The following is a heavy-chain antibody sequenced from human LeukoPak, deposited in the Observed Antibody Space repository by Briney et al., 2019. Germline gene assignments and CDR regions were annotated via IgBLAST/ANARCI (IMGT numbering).Heavy chain of an antibody. CDR3: AKGPDYYDSSGYQGY. Sequence: GGSLRLSCAASGFTFSSYGMSWVRQAPGKGLEWVSGISGTAGSTYYADSVKGRFTISRDNSKNTLYLQMNSLRAEDTAVYYCAKGPDYYDSSGYQGYWGQGTLVTVSS. CDR2: ISGTAGST. J-gene: IGHJ4*02. D-gene: IGHD3-22*01. V-gene: IGHV3-23*01. CDR1: GFTFSSYG.